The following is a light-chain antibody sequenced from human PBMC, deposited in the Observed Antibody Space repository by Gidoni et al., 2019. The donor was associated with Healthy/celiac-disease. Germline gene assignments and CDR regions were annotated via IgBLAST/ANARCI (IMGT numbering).Light chain of an antibody. V-gene: IGLV2-11*01. CDR2: AVS. J-gene: IGLJ1*01. CDR3: CSYAGSYTYV. CDR1: SSDVGGYNS. Sequence: QSAQTQPRSVSGAPGQAVTISCTVTSSDVGGYNSVSWYQQHPGKAPTPMTYAVSKRPSGVPARFSGSKSGNTASLTISGLQAEDDPDYSSCSYAGSYTYVFGTGPKFTVL.